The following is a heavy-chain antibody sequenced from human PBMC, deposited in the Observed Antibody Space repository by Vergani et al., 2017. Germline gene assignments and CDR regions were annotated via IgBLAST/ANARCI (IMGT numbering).Heavy chain of an antibody. CDR2: IRSDESRR. Sequence: VQLVESGGGVVQPGGSLRLSCAASGFTFSSYGMHWVRQAPGKGLEWVAFIRSDESRRYYGDSMEGPFTISRDNSKNTLYLQMKSLRPEDTAVYYCAKEGGGYCSGGTCYPEYWGQGTLVIVSS. CDR1: GFTFSSYG. CDR3: AKEGGGYCSGGTCYPEY. V-gene: IGHV3-30*02. J-gene: IGHJ4*02. D-gene: IGHD2-15*01.